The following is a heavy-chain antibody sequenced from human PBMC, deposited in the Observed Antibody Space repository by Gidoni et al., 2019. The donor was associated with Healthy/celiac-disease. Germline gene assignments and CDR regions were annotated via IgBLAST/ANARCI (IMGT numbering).Heavy chain of an antibody. V-gene: IGHV3-11*01. J-gene: IGHJ4*02. D-gene: IGHD3-22*01. Sequence: QVQLVESGGGLVEPGGSLRLSCAASGFPFSDYYISWIRAAPGKGLEWVSYISSSVSTIYYADSVKGRFTISRDNAKNSLYLQMNSLRAEDTAVYYCARENTMIVRSFDYWGQGTLVTVSS. CDR2: ISSSVSTI. CDR3: ARENTMIVRSFDY. CDR1: GFPFSDYY.